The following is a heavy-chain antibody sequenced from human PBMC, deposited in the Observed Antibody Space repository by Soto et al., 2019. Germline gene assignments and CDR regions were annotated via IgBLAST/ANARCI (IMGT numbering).Heavy chain of an antibody. CDR1: GFTFSSYA. J-gene: IGHJ4*02. CDR3: AKGAYCSGGSCYPEIYYFDY. CDR2: ISGSGGST. V-gene: IGHV3-23*01. Sequence: GGSLRLSCAASGFTFSSYAMSWVRQAPGKGLEWVSAISGSGGSTYYADSVKGRFTISRDNSKNTLYLQMNSLRAEDTAVYYCAKGAYCSGGSCYPEIYYFDYWGQGTLVTVSS. D-gene: IGHD2-15*01.